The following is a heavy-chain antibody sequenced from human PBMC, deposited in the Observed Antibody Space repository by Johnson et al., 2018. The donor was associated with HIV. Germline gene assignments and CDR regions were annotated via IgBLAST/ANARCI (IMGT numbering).Heavy chain of an antibody. CDR1: GFTFNSYG. Sequence: QVQLVESGGGVVQPGRSLRLSCAASGFTFNSYGMHWVRQAPGKGLEWVAVIWYDGSNKYYADSVKGRFTISRDNSKNTLYLQMNSLRAEDTAVYYCAKDPYSGSPIDIWGQGTMVTVSS. V-gene: IGHV3-33*06. J-gene: IGHJ3*02. CDR3: AKDPYSGSPIDI. CDR2: IWYDGSNK. D-gene: IGHD1-26*01.